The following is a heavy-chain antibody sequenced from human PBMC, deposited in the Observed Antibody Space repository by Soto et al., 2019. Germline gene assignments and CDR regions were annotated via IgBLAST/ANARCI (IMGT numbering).Heavy chain of an antibody. CDR2: LYSGGST. Sequence: GGSLRLSCAASGLSVSSNYMIWVRQSPGKGLEWVSILYSGGSTYYADSVKGRLTISRDNAKNSLYLQMNSLRAEDTAVYYCARDMSVVVTLALDYWGQGTLVTVSS. CDR1: GLSVSSNY. V-gene: IGHV3-53*01. D-gene: IGHD2-21*02. CDR3: ARDMSVVVTLALDY. J-gene: IGHJ4*02.